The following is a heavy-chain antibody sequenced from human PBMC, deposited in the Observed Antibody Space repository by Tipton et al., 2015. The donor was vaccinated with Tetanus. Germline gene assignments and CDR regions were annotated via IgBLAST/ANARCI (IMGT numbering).Heavy chain of an antibody. CDR2: IKEDGSEK. V-gene: IGHV3-7*01. Sequence: SLRLSCAASGFTFSTYWMGWSRQAPGKGLEWVAKIKEDGSEKYYVDSVKGRFTISRDNAENSLFLQMNSLRVEDAAMYYCAREYRSKSVGQWGPGALVTVSA. CDR1: GFTFSTYW. CDR3: AREYRSKSVGQ. D-gene: IGHD1-1*01. J-gene: IGHJ4*02.